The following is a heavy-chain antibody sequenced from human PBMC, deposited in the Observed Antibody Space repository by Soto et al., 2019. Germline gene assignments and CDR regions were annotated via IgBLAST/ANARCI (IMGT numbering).Heavy chain of an antibody. CDR1: GYSFSDYF. CDR2: INPKTAAT. J-gene: IGHJ6*02. V-gene: IGHV1-2*02. D-gene: IGHD1-26*01. Sequence: QVQLVQSGAEVKKSGASVKVSCKPSGYSFSDYFIQWVRQAPGQGLEWVAWINPKTAATNYAKKFQGRVSLTLDTSSTTAYMELTRLRPDDTAVYYCGRIKWGLNYYNGRDVWGQGTTVIVSS. CDR3: GRIKWGLNYYNGRDV.